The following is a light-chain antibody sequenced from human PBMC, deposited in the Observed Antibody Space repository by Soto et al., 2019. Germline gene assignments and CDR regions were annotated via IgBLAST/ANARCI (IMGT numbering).Light chain of an antibody. CDR3: QQYNNWPPYT. J-gene: IGKJ2*01. Sequence: EIVMTQSPATLSVSPGERATLSCRASQNVGSNLAWYQQKPGQAPRLLIYGASTRATGLPARFSGSGSGTEFTLTISSLQSEDVAVYYCQQYNNWPPYTFGQGTKLEIK. CDR1: QNVGSN. CDR2: GAS. V-gene: IGKV3-15*01.